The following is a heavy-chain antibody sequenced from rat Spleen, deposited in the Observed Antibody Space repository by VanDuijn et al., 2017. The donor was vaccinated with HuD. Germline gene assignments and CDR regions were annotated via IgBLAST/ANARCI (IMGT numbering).Heavy chain of an antibody. CDR2: IRYDGSST. Sequence: EVQLVGSGGGLVQPGRSLKLSCVASGFTFNNYWMTWVRQAPKKGLEWVATIRYDGSSTYYRDSVKGRFTISRDNANSTLYLQMDSLRSEDTATYYCARHDYSGDLFDYWGQGVMVTVSS. V-gene: IGHV5-7*01. D-gene: IGHD1-1*01. CDR3: ARHDYSGDLFDY. J-gene: IGHJ2*01. CDR1: GFTFNNYW.